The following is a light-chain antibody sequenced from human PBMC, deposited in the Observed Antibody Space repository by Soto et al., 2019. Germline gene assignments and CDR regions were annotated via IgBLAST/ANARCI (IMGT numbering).Light chain of an antibody. Sequence: DIQLTQSPSFLSASVGDRVTITCRASQGISSYLAWYQQKPWKAPNLLIPTASTLQSGVPSRFSGSGSGTEFTLTISSLQPEDFATYYCQQRNSYPITFGQGTRLEIK. V-gene: IGKV1-9*01. CDR1: QGISSY. CDR3: QQRNSYPIT. J-gene: IGKJ5*01. CDR2: TAS.